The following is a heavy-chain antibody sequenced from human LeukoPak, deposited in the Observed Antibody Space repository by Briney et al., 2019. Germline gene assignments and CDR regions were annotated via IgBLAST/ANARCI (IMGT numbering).Heavy chain of an antibody. Sequence: PGGSLRLSCAASGFTVSSYYMTWVRQAPGKGLEWVSVIYSGGSTYYADSVKGRIAISRDNSKNTLFLQMNSLRAEDTAVYYCARKYCSSTSCLFDCWGQGTLVTVSS. CDR2: IYSGGST. D-gene: IGHD2-2*01. J-gene: IGHJ4*02. CDR1: GFTVSSYY. CDR3: ARKYCSSTSCLFDC. V-gene: IGHV3-66*01.